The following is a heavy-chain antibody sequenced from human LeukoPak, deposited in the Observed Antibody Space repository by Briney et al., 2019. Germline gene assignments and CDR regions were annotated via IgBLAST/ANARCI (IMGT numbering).Heavy chain of an antibody. Sequence: GGSLRLSCAASGFTVSSNYMSWVRQAPGKGLEWVSVIYSGGSTYYADSVKGRFTISRDNSKNTLYLQMNSLRAEDTAVYYCARVFSGYASQSRIDYWGQGTLVTVSS. CDR1: GFTVSSNY. J-gene: IGHJ4*02. D-gene: IGHD5-12*01. V-gene: IGHV3-53*01. CDR3: ARVFSGYASQSRIDY. CDR2: IYSGGST.